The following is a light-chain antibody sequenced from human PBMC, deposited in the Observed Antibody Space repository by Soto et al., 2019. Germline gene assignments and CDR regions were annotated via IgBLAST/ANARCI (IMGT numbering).Light chain of an antibody. Sequence: QSVLTQPRSVSGSPGQSVTISCTGTSTDVGGYKYVSWYQQQPGKAPKLLVYDVTERPSGVPERFSGSKSGNTASLTISGLQAEDEGHYYCCSDAVSYTLFLFGEGTKVTVL. CDR3: CSDAVSYTLFL. CDR2: DVT. V-gene: IGLV2-11*01. CDR1: STDVGGYKY. J-gene: IGLJ2*01.